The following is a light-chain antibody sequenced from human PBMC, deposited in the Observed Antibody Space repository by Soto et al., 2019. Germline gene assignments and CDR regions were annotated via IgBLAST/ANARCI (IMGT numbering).Light chain of an antibody. Sequence: DIQMTQSPSTLSASVGASFTITCRASQTIFSWLAWYQQKPGTPPKLLIYKASTLQSGVPSRFSGSGSGTEFTLTIRSLQSEDLALYYCQQYNNWPPWTFGKGTKVDIK. V-gene: IGKV1-5*03. CDR2: KAS. CDR1: QTIFSW. J-gene: IGKJ1*01. CDR3: QQYNNWPPWT.